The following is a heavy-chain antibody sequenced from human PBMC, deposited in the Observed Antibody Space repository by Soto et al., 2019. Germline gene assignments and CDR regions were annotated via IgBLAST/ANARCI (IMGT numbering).Heavy chain of an antibody. V-gene: IGHV3-30-3*01. Sequence: VQLLESGGGLVQPGGSLRLSCAASGFTFSSYAMHWVRQAPGKGLEWVAVISYDGSNKYYADSVKGRFTISRDNSKNTLYLQMNSLRAEDTAVYYCARDSSMVAGTEDWFDPWGQGTLVTVSS. CDR2: ISYDGSNK. CDR3: ARDSSMVAGTEDWFDP. D-gene: IGHD6-19*01. J-gene: IGHJ5*02. CDR1: GFTFSSYA.